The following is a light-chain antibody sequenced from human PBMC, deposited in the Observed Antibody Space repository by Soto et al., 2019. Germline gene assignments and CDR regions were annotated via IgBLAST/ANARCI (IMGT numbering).Light chain of an antibody. CDR2: EVT. CDR3: SSFAGGGNPVL. Sequence: QSALTQPPSASGSLGQSVTISCTGTSSDVGGYNYVSWHQQHPGKAPKLMIYEVTQRPSGVPDRFAGSKSXXTASLTVSGLQAEDEADYYCSSFAGGGNPVLFGGGTKLTVL. J-gene: IGLJ2*01. V-gene: IGLV2-8*01. CDR1: SSDVGGYNY.